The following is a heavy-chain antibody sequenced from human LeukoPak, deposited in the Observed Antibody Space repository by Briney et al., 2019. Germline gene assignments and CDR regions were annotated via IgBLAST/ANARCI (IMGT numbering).Heavy chain of an antibody. Sequence: SETLSLTCTVSGGSISSGDYYWSWIRQPPGKGLEWIGYIYYSGSTNYNPSLKSRVTISVDTSKNQFSLKLSSVTAADTAVYYCARVEGDCSSTSCSSYMDVWGKGTTVTVSS. V-gene: IGHV4-61*08. CDR1: GGSISSGDYY. CDR3: ARVEGDCSSTSCSSYMDV. J-gene: IGHJ6*03. CDR2: IYYSGST. D-gene: IGHD2-2*01.